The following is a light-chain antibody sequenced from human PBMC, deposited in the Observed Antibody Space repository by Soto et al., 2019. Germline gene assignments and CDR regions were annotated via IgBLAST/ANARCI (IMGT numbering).Light chain of an antibody. Sequence: EIVLTQSPATLSLSPGDTATLSCRATQRASTYLAWYQQKPGQAPRLLIYDASNRAPGIPARFSGSGSETDFTLTISSLEPEDFAVYYCHQRSNWPLTFGRGTKVDI. CDR2: DAS. CDR1: QRASTY. CDR3: HQRSNWPLT. J-gene: IGKJ4*01. V-gene: IGKV3-11*01.